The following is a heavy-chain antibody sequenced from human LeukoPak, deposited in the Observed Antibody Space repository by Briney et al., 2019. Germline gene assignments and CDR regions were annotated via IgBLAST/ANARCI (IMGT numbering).Heavy chain of an antibody. D-gene: IGHD1-26*01. J-gene: IGHJ4*02. CDR2: INPKSGGT. CDR1: GYTFTNYY. Sequence: ASVKVSCKASGYTFTNYYMHWVRQAPGLGFEWMGWINPKSGGTSYPQKFQGRLTMTRDTSISTAYMELSRLRSDDTAVYYCVLSGNYYYFDYWGQGTLVTVSS. CDR3: VLSGNYYYFDY. V-gene: IGHV1-2*02.